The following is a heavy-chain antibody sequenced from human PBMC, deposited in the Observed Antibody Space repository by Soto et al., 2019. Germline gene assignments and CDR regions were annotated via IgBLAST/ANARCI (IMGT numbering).Heavy chain of an antibody. CDR3: ARDRGYSYGLYYYYYYGMDV. CDR1: GGSFSGYY. V-gene: IGHV4-34*01. J-gene: IGHJ6*02. D-gene: IGHD5-18*01. Sequence: LSLTCAVYGGSFSGYYWSWIRQPPGKGLEWIGEINHSGSTNYNPSLKSRVTISVDTSKNQFSLKLSSVTAADTAVYYCARDRGYSYGLYYYYYYGMDVWGQGTTVTVSS. CDR2: INHSGST.